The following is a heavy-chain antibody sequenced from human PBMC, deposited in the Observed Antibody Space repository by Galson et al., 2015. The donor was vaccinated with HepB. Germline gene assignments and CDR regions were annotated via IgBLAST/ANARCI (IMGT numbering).Heavy chain of an antibody. V-gene: IGHV5-51*01. CDR3: ASSLATTLYFDY. CDR1: AYNFANYW. J-gene: IGHJ4*02. D-gene: IGHD1-1*01. Sequence: QSGAEVKKPGESLKISCKGSAYNFANYWIGWVRQMPGKGLEWMGIIFPDDSDTRYSPSFRGQVTISAGKSINTAYLQWSRLKASDTAIYYCASSLATTLYFDYWGREPWSPSPQ. CDR2: IFPDDSDT.